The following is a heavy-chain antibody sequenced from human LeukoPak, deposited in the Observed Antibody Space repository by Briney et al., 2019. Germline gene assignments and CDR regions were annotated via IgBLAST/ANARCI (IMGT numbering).Heavy chain of an antibody. CDR2: IIPILNIP. CDR1: GGTFSSYA. Sequence: ASVKVSCKASGGTFSSYAISWVRQAPGQGLEWIGRIIPILNIPNYAQKFQGRVTITADKSTSTAYMELSSLRSEDTAVYYCARTDEIVATIGDSPFDYWGQGTLVTVSS. V-gene: IGHV1-69*04. J-gene: IGHJ4*02. CDR3: ARTDEIVATIGDSPFDY. D-gene: IGHD5-12*01.